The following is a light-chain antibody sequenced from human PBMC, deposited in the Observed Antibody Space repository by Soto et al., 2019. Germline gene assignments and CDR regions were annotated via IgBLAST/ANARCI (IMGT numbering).Light chain of an antibody. Sequence: DIQMTQSPSSLSASVGDRVTITCRASQSISSYLNWYQQKPGKAPKLLIYAASSLQSGVPSRFSGSGSGTDFTLSISSLQPEDFATYYCQQSYSTPHTFGPGPKVDIK. J-gene: IGKJ3*01. CDR3: QQSYSTPHT. V-gene: IGKV1-39*01. CDR2: AAS. CDR1: QSISSY.